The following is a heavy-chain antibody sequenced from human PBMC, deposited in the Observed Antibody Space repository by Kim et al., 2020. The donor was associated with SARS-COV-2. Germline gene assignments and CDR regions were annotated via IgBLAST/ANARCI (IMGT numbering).Heavy chain of an antibody. J-gene: IGHJ4*02. CDR3: ARRPHCSSTSCYDGAEYYFDY. Sequence: GGSLRLSCAASGFTFDDYGMSWVRQAPGKGLEWVSGINWNGGSTGYADSVKGRFTISRDNAKNSLYLQMNSLRAEDTALYHCARRPHCSSTSCYDGAEYYFDYWGQGTLVTVSS. CDR1: GFTFDDYG. D-gene: IGHD2-2*01. CDR2: INWNGGST. V-gene: IGHV3-20*01.